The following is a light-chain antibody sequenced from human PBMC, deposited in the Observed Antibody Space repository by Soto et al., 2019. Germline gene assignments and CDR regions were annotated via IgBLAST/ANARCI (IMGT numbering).Light chain of an antibody. CDR3: QQYDSSPWT. CDR2: VAS. V-gene: IGKV3-20*01. CDR1: QSLGSSD. J-gene: IGKJ1*01. Sequence: EIVLTQSPGTVSLSQGERATLSCRASQSLGSSDLAWYQQRPGQAPRLLIYVASSRATGVPDRFSGSGSGTDFTLTISRLEPEDFAVYYCQQYDSSPWTFGQGTKVDIK.